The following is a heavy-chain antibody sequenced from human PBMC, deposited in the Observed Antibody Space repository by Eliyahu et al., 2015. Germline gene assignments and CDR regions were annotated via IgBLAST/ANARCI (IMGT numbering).Heavy chain of an antibody. Sequence: EVQLVESGGGLVKPGGSLRLSCVASGFXFXXYSMNWVRQGPGKGLEGVSSISNSRSYEYYADSVKGRFTISRDNAKNSLYLQMNSLRGEDTAVYYCARDLGCGDDCDTAWVGYWGQGTLVTVSS. CDR1: GFXFXXYS. CDR2: ISNSRSYE. J-gene: IGHJ4*02. CDR3: ARDLGCGDDCDTAWVGY. D-gene: IGHD2-21*01. V-gene: IGHV3-21*01.